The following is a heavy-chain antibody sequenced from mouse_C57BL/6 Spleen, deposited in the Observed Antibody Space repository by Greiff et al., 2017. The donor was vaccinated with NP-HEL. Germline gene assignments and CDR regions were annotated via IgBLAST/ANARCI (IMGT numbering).Heavy chain of an antibody. D-gene: IGHD3-2*02. J-gene: IGHJ3*01. V-gene: IGHV10-1*01. CDR3: VRHQGTAQAFAY. CDR1: GFSFNTYA. CDR2: IRSKSNNYAT. Sequence: EVQGVESGGGLVQPKGSLKLSCAASGFSFNTYAMNWVRQAPGKGLEWVARIRSKSNNYATYYADSVKDRFTISRDDSESMLYLQMNNLKTEDTAMYYCVRHQGTAQAFAYWGQGTLVTVSA.